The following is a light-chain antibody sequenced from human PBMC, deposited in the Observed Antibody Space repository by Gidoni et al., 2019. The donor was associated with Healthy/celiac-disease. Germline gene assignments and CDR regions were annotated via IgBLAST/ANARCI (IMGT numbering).Light chain of an antibody. CDR2: AAS. J-gene: IGKJ4*01. V-gene: IGKV1-9*01. CDR1: QGISSY. CDR3: QQINSYPLT. Sequence: DYHLTQSPSFLSASAVYIVTITCRASQGISSYLAWYQQTPETAPKLLIYAASTLQSRVPSRFSGSGSGTEFTLTSSSLQPEDFATYYCQQINSYPLTFGGGTKVEIK.